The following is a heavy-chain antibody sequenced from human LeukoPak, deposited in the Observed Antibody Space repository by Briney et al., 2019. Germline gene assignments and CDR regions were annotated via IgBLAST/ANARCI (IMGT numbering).Heavy chain of an antibody. J-gene: IGHJ4*02. D-gene: IGHD2-2*01. CDR2: ISSSGSTI. V-gene: IGHV3-11*04. Sequence: GGSLRLSCAASGFTFSDYYMSWIRQAPGKGLEWVSYISSSGSTIYYADSVKGRFTISRDNAKNSLYLQMNSLKAEDTAVYYCARNIVVVPAAPHFDYWGQGTLVTVSS. CDR1: GFTFSDYY. CDR3: ARNIVVVPAAPHFDY.